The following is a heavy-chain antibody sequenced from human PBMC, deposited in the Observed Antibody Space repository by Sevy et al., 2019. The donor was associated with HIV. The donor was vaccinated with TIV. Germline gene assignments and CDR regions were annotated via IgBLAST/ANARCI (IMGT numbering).Heavy chain of an antibody. CDR2: IKEDGGEK. V-gene: IGHV3-7*01. CDR1: GFNFNTYW. D-gene: IGHD1-7*01. Sequence: GGSLRLSCAVSGFNFNTYWMSWVRQAPGKGLEWVANIKEDGGEKYYVDSVKGRFTISSVNAENSLYLQMNSLRIEDTALYYCARDGAATTPEDYWGQGTLVTVSS. CDR3: ARDGAATTPEDY. J-gene: IGHJ4*02.